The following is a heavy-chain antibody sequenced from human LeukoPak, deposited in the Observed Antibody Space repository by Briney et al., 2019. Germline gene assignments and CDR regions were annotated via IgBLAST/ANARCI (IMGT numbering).Heavy chain of an antibody. CDR2: INHSGST. CDR1: GGSFSGYY. J-gene: IGHJ4*02. V-gene: IGHV4-34*01. CDR3: ARGRRTKEDYDSSGYYGY. D-gene: IGHD3-22*01. Sequence: SETLSLTCAAYGGSFSGYYLSWIRQPPGKGLEWVGEINHSGSTNYNPSLKSPVTITVDTSKNKFSLKLSSVTASDTAVYYCARGRRTKEDYDSSGYYGYWGQGTLVTVSS.